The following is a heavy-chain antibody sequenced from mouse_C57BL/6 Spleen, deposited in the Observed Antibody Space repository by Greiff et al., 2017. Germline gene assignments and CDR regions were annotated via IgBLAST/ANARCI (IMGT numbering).Heavy chain of an antibody. D-gene: IGHD2-3*01. CDR2: INYDGSST. J-gene: IGHJ2*01. CDR1: GFTFSDYY. CDR3: ARGGLLRGYFDY. V-gene: IGHV5-16*01. Sequence: EVKVVESEGGLVQPGSSMKLSCTASGFTFSDYYMAWVRQVPEKGLEWVANINYDGSSTYYLDSLKSRFIISRDNAKNILYLQMSSLKSEDTATYYCARGGLLRGYFDYWGQGTTLTVSS.